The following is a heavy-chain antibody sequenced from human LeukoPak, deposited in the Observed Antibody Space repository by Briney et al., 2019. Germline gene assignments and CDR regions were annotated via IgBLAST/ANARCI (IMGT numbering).Heavy chain of an antibody. J-gene: IGHJ4*02. CDR2: INPNSGGT. D-gene: IGHD3-16*01. CDR1: GYTFTAYY. Sequence: GASVKVSCKASGYTFTAYYVHWVRQAPGQGLEWMGWINPNSGGTNYAQKFQGRVAMTRDTSISTAYMELSRLRSDDTAVYYCARGAGWLIDYWGQGILVTVSS. CDR3: ARGAGWLIDY. V-gene: IGHV1-2*02.